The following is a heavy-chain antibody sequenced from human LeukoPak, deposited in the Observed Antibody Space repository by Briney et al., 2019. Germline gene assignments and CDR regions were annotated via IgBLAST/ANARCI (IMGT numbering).Heavy chain of an antibody. Sequence: TSETLSLTCTVSGGSTSSYYWSWIRQPPGKGLEWIGYIYYGVSTNYNPSLKSRVTISLDTSKKQISLKVRSVTAADTAIYYCARLLADNWFDPWGQGTLVTVSS. J-gene: IGHJ5*02. CDR1: GGSTSSYY. CDR2: IYYGVST. CDR3: ARLLADNWFDP. V-gene: IGHV4-59*08. D-gene: IGHD6-13*01.